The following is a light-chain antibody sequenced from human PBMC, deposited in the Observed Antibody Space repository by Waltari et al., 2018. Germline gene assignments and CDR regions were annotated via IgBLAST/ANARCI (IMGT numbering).Light chain of an antibody. V-gene: IGKV1-6*01. CDR3: LQDYSYPRT. CDR1: QDIATD. CDR2: VAS. Sequence: AIQMTQSPSSLSASVGDRVTITCRASQDIATDLGWYQQKPGKPPKLLIYVASSLQSGGPSRFIGSGSGTDFSLTISSLQPEDFATYYCLQDYSYPRTFGQGTKVEVK. J-gene: IGKJ1*01.